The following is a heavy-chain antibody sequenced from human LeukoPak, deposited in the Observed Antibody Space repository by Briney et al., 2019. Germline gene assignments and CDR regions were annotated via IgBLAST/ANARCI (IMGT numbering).Heavy chain of an antibody. Sequence: SETLSLTCTVSGGSVSSGSYYWSWIRQPPGKGLEWIGYIYYSGSTNYNPSLKSRVTISVDTSKNQFSLKLSSVTAADTAVYYCARNVGEWVGLTVTLYFDYWGQGTPVTVSS. D-gene: IGHD4-11*01. CDR1: GGSVSSGSYY. CDR2: IYYSGST. V-gene: IGHV4-61*01. J-gene: IGHJ4*02. CDR3: ARNVGEWVGLTVTLYFDY.